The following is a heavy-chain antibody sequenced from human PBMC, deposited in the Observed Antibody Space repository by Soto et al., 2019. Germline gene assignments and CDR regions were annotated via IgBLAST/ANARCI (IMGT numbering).Heavy chain of an antibody. V-gene: IGHV4-39*01. J-gene: IGHJ4*02. CDR3: ARRGSGSYSDY. Sequence: QLQLQESGPGLVKPSETLSLTCTVSGGSISSNNYYWGWIRQPPGKGLEWIGSIYYSGSTYYNPSLKSRDTISVDTSKNQFSLKLSSVTAADTAVYYCARRGSGSYSDYWGQGTLVTVSS. CDR1: GGSISSNNYY. D-gene: IGHD1-26*01. CDR2: IYYSGST.